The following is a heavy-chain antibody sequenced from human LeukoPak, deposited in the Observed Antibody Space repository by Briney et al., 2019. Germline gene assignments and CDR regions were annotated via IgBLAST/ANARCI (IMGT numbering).Heavy chain of an antibody. D-gene: IGHD1-26*01. CDR3: AGDGGSYHIDY. Sequence: GGSLRLSCAASGFTFSSYWMHWVRQAPGKGLVWVSRINSDGSSTSYADSVKGRFTISRDNAKNTLYLQMNSLRAEDTAVYYCAGDGGSYHIDYWGQGTLVTVSS. V-gene: IGHV3-74*01. CDR1: GFTFSSYW. J-gene: IGHJ4*02. CDR2: INSDGSST.